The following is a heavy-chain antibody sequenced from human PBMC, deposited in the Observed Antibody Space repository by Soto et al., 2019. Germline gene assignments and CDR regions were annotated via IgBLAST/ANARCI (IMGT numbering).Heavy chain of an antibody. CDR3: ARERVKITIFGVDTGEAWFDP. D-gene: IGHD3-3*01. V-gene: IGHV3-21*01. CDR2: ISSSSSYI. Sequence: GGSLRLSCAASGFTFSSYSMNWVRQAPGKGLEWVSSISSSSSYIYYADSMKGRFTIYSDNAKNSLYLQMNSLIAEDTAVYYCARERVKITIFGVDTGEAWFDPWGQGTLVTVSS. J-gene: IGHJ5*02. CDR1: GFTFSSYS.